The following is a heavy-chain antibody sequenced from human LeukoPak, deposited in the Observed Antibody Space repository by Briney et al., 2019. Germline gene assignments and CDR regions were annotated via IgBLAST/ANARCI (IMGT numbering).Heavy chain of an antibody. J-gene: IGHJ6*02. CDR1: GGSINGYY. CDR2: MFYNGNT. Sequence: SETLSLTCTVSGGSINGYYWTWLRQPPQKGLEWIGYMFYNGNTNYNPSLKSRATISVDTSQNQISLRLASVTAADTGTYHCARLTREDGVDVWGQGTTVTVSS. CDR3: ARLTREDGVDV. V-gene: IGHV4-59*08.